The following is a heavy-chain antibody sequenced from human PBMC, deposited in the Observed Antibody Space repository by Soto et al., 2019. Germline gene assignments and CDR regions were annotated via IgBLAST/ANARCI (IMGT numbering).Heavy chain of an antibody. CDR2: IAHLENT. Sequence: PSETLSLTCTVSGASISYGGFSGSWTRQSPGKGLEWIGYIAHLENTYLHPSFKSRLTMSIDRTRNQFSLKLSSVTAADMAVYYCARGGGYDSFDYWGQGVLVTVSS. V-gene: IGHV4-30-2*06. D-gene: IGHD5-12*01. CDR1: GASISYGGFS. J-gene: IGHJ4*02. CDR3: ARGGGYDSFDY.